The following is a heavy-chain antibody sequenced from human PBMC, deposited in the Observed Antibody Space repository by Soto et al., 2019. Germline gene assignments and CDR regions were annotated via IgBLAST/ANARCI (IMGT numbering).Heavy chain of an antibody. V-gene: IGHV1-18*01. Sequence: AQVKGSCKASGYSFTSWGLSWVGRAPGQGRERMGRNSATKGKTNYAQKIQGRVTMTTDTSTSTAYMELRSLRSDDTAVYYCARSDREITIFGVVMLSSSWQDAFDSWGQGTMVTVSS. CDR1: GYSFTSWG. J-gene: IGHJ3*02. CDR2: NSATKGKT. CDR3: ARSDREITIFGVVMLSSSWQDAFDS. D-gene: IGHD3-3*01.